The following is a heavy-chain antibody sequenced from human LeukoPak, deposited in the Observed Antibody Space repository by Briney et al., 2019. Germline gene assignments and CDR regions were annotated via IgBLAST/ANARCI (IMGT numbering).Heavy chain of an antibody. CDR2: INHSGST. Sequence: PSETLSLTCAVYGGSFSGYYWSWIRQPPGKELEWIGEINHSGSTNYNPSLKSRVTISVDTSKNQFSLKLSSVTAADTAVYYCASRLRHWGQGTLVTVSS. CDR3: ASRLRH. J-gene: IGHJ4*02. V-gene: IGHV4-34*01. CDR1: GGSFSGYY. D-gene: IGHD4-17*01.